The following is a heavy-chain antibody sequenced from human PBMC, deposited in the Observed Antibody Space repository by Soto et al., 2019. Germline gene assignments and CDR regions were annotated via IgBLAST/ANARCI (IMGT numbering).Heavy chain of an antibody. CDR1: GFTFSTYS. D-gene: IGHD4-4*01. V-gene: IGHV3-21*01. CDR2: ISGSGNYT. J-gene: IGHJ4*02. CDR3: AREGINNYNEYYFDS. Sequence: GGSLRLSCAASGFTFSTYSMNWVRQAPGKGLEWVSSISGSGNYTHYADFLRSRFTISRDNAKTSLYLQMNSLRAEDTAVYYCAREGINNYNEYYFDSWGQGTVVTVSS.